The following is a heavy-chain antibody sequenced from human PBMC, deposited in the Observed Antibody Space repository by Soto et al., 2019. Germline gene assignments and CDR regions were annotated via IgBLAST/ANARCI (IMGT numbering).Heavy chain of an antibody. CDR2: IYSGGST. J-gene: IGHJ6*03. D-gene: IGHD2-2*01. V-gene: IGHV3-66*01. Sequence: GGSLRLSCAASGFTVSSNYMSWVRQAPGRGLEWVSVIYSGGSTYYADSVKGRFTIPRDNSKNTLWLQMDSLRAEDTAVYYCATGLGYCTSTICFQYYYYYMDVWGKGTTVTVSS. CDR1: GFTVSSNY. CDR3: ATGLGYCTSTICFQYYYYYMDV.